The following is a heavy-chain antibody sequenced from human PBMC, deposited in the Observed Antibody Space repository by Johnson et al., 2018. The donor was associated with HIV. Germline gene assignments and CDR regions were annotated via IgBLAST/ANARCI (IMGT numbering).Heavy chain of an antibody. J-gene: IGHJ3*02. V-gene: IGHV3-11*04. Sequence: QVQLVESGGGLVKPGGSLRLSCAGSGFTFSDHYMSWVRQAPGKGLEWVSYISSSGSTIYYADSVKGRFTISRDNAKNSLYLQMNSLRAEDTAVYYCAKEQWFGELFSAFDIWGQGTMVTVSS. CDR3: AKEQWFGELFSAFDI. CDR2: ISSSGSTI. CDR1: GFTFSDHY. D-gene: IGHD3-10*01.